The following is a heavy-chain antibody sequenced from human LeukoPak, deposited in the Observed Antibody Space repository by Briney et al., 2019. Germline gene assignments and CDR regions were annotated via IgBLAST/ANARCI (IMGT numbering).Heavy chain of an antibody. D-gene: IGHD3-3*01. CDR1: GGSISSYY. V-gene: IGHV4-59*01. Sequence: SETLSLTCTVSGGSISSYYWSWIRQPPGKGLEWIGYIYYSGSTNYNPSLKSRVTISVDTSKNQFSLKLSSVTAADTAVYYCARVYYDFWSGYYTEEYYFDYWGQGTLDTVSS. CDR3: ARVYYDFWSGYYTEEYYFDY. CDR2: IYYSGST. J-gene: IGHJ4*02.